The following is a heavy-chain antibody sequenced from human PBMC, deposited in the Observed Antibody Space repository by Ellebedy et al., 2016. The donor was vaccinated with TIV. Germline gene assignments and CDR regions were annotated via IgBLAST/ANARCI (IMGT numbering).Heavy chain of an antibody. J-gene: IGHJ4*02. CDR2: IYPTDSDT. D-gene: IGHD1-1*01. Sequence: GESLKISCKRSGYSFPTYWLGWVRQMPGKGLAWMGIIYPTDSDTRYSPSFQGQVTISADKSISTAYLQWNSLKASDTAMFYCARPSDWNDGYFHYWGQGTLVTVSS. CDR1: GYSFPTYW. V-gene: IGHV5-51*01. CDR3: ARPSDWNDGYFHY.